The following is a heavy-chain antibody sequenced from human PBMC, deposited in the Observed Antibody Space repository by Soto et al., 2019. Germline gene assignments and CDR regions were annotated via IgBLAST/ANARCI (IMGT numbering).Heavy chain of an antibody. J-gene: IGHJ5*02. CDR3: ARGVSSWYASGPYSYNWFDP. D-gene: IGHD6-13*01. CDR2: TYYRSKWYN. CDR1: GDSVSSNSAA. Sequence: SQTLSHTCAISGDSVSSNSAAWNWIRQSPSRGLEWLGRTYYRSKWYNDYAVSVKSRITINPDTSKNQFSLQLNSETPEDTAVYYCARGVSSWYASGPYSYNWFDPWGQGTLVTVSS. V-gene: IGHV6-1*01.